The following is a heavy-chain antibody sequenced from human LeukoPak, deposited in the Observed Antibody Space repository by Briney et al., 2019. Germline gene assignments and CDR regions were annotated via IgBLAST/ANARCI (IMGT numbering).Heavy chain of an antibody. CDR1: GFXFSSYD. J-gene: IGHJ4*02. CDR2: ISYDGNNK. D-gene: IGHD2-15*01. V-gene: IGHV3-30*18. CDR3: AKEVVIAAIDY. Sequence: PGRSLRLSCAASGFXFSSYDMHWVRQAPGKGLEWVAVISYDGNNKYYPDSVKGRFTISRDNSKNTLFLQMNSLRGEDTAVYYCAKEVVIAAIDYWGQGTLVTVSS.